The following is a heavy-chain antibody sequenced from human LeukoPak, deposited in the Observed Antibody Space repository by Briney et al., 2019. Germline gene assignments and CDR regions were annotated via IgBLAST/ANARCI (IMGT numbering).Heavy chain of an antibody. D-gene: IGHD3-22*01. CDR2: MNPNSANT. CDR1: GYTFTSYD. CDR3: ARGLGVNSGYYVDY. V-gene: IGHV1-8*01. Sequence: ASVKVSCKASGYTFTSYDINWVRQATGQGLEWMGWMNPNSANTGYALKFQGRVTMTRNTSISTACMELSSLTSEDTAVYYCARGLGVNSGYYVDYWGQGTLVTVSS. J-gene: IGHJ4*02.